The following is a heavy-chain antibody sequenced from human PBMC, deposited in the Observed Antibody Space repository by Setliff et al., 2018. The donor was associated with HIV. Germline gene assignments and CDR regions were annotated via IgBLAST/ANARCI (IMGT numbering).Heavy chain of an antibody. Sequence: ASVKVSCKASGYTFTNYGFSWVRQTPGQGLEWMGWISAYNGDTYYAQKLQGRVTMTTNTSTSTAFMELRSLRSDDTAVYYCARVPSEYYHFWSGYSTPFDYWGQGTLVTVSS. CDR1: GYTFTNYG. J-gene: IGHJ4*02. V-gene: IGHV1-18*01. CDR2: ISAYNGDT. D-gene: IGHD3-3*01. CDR3: ARVPSEYYHFWSGYSTPFDY.